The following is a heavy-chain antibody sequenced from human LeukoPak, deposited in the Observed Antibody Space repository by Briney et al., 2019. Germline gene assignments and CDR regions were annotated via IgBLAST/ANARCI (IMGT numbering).Heavy chain of an antibody. J-gene: IGHJ4*02. CDR1: GGSITAGGYF. D-gene: IGHD2-21*01. Sequence: PSETLSLTCTVSGGSITAGGYFWSWIRQHPGKGLECIGHISYSGSTYYTPSLKSRVTISADRSKNQYSLKLNSVAAADTAVYYCARLPNGPGDYRWHYDYGAQGPLVSVFS. CDR2: ISYSGST. V-gene: IGHV4-31*03. CDR3: ARLPNGPGDYRWHYDY.